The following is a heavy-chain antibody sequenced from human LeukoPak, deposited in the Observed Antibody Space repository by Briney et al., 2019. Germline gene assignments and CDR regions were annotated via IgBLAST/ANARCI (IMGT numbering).Heavy chain of an antibody. CDR3: ARGDNLLRFLEVDAFDI. CDR1: GGSFSAYY. J-gene: IGHJ3*02. Sequence: SETLSLTCAVYGGSFSAYYWSWIRQPPGEGLEWIGEINHSGSTDYNPSLKTRVTISVDTSKNQFTLNLSSVTAADTAVYYCARGDNLLRFLEVDAFDIWGQGTVVTVSS. CDR2: INHSGST. D-gene: IGHD3-3*01. V-gene: IGHV4-34*01.